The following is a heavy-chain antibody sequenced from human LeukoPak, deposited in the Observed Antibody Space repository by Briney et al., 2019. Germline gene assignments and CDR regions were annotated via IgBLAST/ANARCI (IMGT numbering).Heavy chain of an antibody. D-gene: IGHD1-14*01. CDR3: ARDLGNNPAADLDGFDL. Sequence: GGSLRLSCAASGFTFSTRWMHWIRQVPGKGLVWVSRITPPWGNTNFAHSVRGRFTLSRDNAKNTLYLQKNSLRAEDTAIYFCARDLGNNPAADLDGFDLWGQGTMVTVSS. CDR1: GFTFSTRW. CDR2: ITPPWGNT. V-gene: IGHV3-74*01. J-gene: IGHJ3*01.